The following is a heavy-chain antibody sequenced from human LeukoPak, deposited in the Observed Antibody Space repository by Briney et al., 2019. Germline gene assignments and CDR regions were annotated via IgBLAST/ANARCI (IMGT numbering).Heavy chain of an antibody. Sequence: GESLKISCKGSGYSFTSYWIGWVRPIPGKGLEWRGIIYPGDSDTRYSPSFQGQVTISADKSISTAYLQWSSLKASDTAMYYCARYLQRYFDWLIDYWGQGTLVTVSS. CDR3: ARYLQRYFDWLIDY. D-gene: IGHD3-9*01. J-gene: IGHJ4*02. V-gene: IGHV5-51*01. CDR2: IYPGDSDT. CDR1: GYSFTSYW.